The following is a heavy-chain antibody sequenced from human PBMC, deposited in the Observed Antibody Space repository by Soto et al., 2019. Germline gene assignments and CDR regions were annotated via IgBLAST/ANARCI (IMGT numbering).Heavy chain of an antibody. Sequence: LRLSCVAYEFTFVNYVVSWVRLAPGKGLEWVSAISDSGGSTYYADSVRGRFSISRDNSKNTLHLQMNSLRAEDTALYYCAKAGPNSQGRNYFDYWGQGTLVTVSS. D-gene: IGHD1-26*01. CDR2: ISDSGGST. CDR1: EFTFVNYV. V-gene: IGHV3-23*01. CDR3: AKAGPNSQGRNYFDY. J-gene: IGHJ4*02.